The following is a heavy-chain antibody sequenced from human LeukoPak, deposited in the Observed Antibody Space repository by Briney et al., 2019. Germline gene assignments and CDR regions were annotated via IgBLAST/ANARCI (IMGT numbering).Heavy chain of an antibody. D-gene: IGHD6-6*01. J-gene: IGHJ6*03. CDR3: ARDSIAARPDKPDSYYYYYYMDV. CDR2: INPNSGGT. CDR1: GYTFTGYY. Sequence: ASVKVSCKASGYTFTGYYMHWVRQAPGPGHEWMGWINPNSGGTNYAQKFQGRVTMTRDTSISTAYMELSRLRSDDTAVYYCARDSIAARPDKPDSYYYYYYMDVWGKGTTVTVSS. V-gene: IGHV1-2*02.